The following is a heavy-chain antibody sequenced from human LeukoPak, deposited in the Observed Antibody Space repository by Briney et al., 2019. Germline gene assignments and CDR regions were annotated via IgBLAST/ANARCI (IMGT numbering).Heavy chain of an antibody. CDR1: GGSISSYY. V-gene: IGHV4-59*01. J-gene: IGHJ4*02. D-gene: IGHD3-22*01. Sequence: PSETLSLTCTVSGGSISSYYWSWIRQPPGKGLEWIGYIYYSGSTNYNPSLKRRVTISVDTSKNQFSLKLSSVTAADTAVYYCASTTYYYDSSGYYYRETFDYWGQGTLVTVSS. CDR3: ASTTYYYDSSGYYYRETFDY. CDR2: IYYSGST.